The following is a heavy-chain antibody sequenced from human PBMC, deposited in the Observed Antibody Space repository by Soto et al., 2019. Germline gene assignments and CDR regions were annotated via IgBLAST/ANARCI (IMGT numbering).Heavy chain of an antibody. Sequence: ASVKVSCKASGYTFTSYGVSWVRQAPGQGLEWMGWISAYNGNTDYAQKLQGRVTVTTDTSTSTAYMELRSLRSDDTAVYYCARDRGSGWFVYWGQGTLVTVSS. J-gene: IGHJ4*02. V-gene: IGHV1-18*01. CDR2: ISAYNGNT. D-gene: IGHD6-19*01. CDR1: GYTFTSYG. CDR3: ARDRGSGWFVY.